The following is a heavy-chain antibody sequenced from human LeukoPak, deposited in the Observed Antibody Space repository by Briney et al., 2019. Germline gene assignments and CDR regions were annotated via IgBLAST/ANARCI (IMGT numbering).Heavy chain of an antibody. Sequence: GGSLRLSCAASGFTFSSYSMNWVRQAPGKGLEWVSSISSSSSYIYYADSVKGRFTISRDNSKNTLYLQMNSLRVEDTAVYYCARAPGYCSSTSCYGRYYGMDVWGQGTTVTVSS. J-gene: IGHJ6*02. CDR1: GFTFSSYS. V-gene: IGHV3-21*01. CDR3: ARAPGYCSSTSCYGRYYGMDV. D-gene: IGHD2-2*01. CDR2: ISSSSSYI.